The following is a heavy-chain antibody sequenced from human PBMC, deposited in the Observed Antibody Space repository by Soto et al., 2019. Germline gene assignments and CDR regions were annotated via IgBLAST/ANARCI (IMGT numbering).Heavy chain of an antibody. CDR2: ISSSGTTI. CDR1: GFTFSDYY. D-gene: IGHD2-21*01. CDR3: ARGHSIFYGMDV. Sequence: QVQLVESGGGLVKPGGSLRLSCAASGFTFSDYYMNWIRQAPGKGLEWVSYISSSGTTIYYADSVKGRFTISRDNAKNALFLQMKSLRAEDMALYYCARGHSIFYGMDVWGQGTTVTVSS. V-gene: IGHV3-11*01. J-gene: IGHJ6*02.